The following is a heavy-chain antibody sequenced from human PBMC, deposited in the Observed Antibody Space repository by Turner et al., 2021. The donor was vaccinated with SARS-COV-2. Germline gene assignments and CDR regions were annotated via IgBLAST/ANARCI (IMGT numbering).Heavy chain of an antibody. J-gene: IGHJ6*02. CDR3: ARGGEFQLLHYYGMDV. V-gene: IGHV3-53*02. CDR2: ITSGGNT. D-gene: IGHD2-2*01. Sequence: EVQQWETGGGLMQRGGSLRLSYSAAGFTVSSNYMSWVRQAPGKGLEWVSVITSGGNTYYADSVKGRCTITRDNSENTLYHQMNSRRAEDTAVYYCARGGEFQLLHYYGMDVWGQGTTVTVSS. CDR1: GFTVSSNY.